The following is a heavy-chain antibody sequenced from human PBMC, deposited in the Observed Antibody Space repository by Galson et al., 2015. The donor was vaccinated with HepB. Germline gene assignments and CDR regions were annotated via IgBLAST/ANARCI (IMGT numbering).Heavy chain of an antibody. V-gene: IGHV3-43*01. J-gene: IGHJ4*02. CDR1: GFTFDDHT. CDR2: ISWDAVST. D-gene: IGHD6-19*01. Sequence: SLRLSCAASGFTFDDHTMPWVRQVPGKGLEWVSLISWDAVSTYYAASVKGRFTISRDNNKNSLYLQMNSLRTEDTAFYYCTKGSQSSGWYASDYWGQGTLVIVSS. CDR3: TKGSQSSGWYASDY.